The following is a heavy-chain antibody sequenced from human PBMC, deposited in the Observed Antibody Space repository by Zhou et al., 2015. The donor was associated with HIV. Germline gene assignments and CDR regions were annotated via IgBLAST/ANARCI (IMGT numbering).Heavy chain of an antibody. CDR2: IIPIFGTA. J-gene: IGHJ4*02. CDR3: ARSQYWYYDSSGYFYYFDY. CDR1: GGTFSSYA. Sequence: QVQLVQSGAEVKKPGSSVKVSCKASGGTFSSYAISWVRQAPGQGLEWMGGIIPIFGTANYAQKFQGRVTITADESTSTAYMELSSLRSEDTAVYYCARSQYWYYDSSGYFYYFDYWGQGTLVTVSS. D-gene: IGHD3-22*01. V-gene: IGHV1-69*12.